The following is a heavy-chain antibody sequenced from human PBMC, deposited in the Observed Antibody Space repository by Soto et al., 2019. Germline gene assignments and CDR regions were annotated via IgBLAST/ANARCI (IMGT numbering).Heavy chain of an antibody. CDR3: ARFRTNWFDP. J-gene: IGHJ5*02. CDR1: GGSISSSSYY. CDR2: IYYSGST. Sequence: KPSETLSLTCTVSGGSISSSSYYWGWIRQPPGKGLEWIGSIYYSGSTYYNPSLKSRVTISVDTSKNQFSLKLSSVTAADTAVYYCARFRTNWFDPWGQGTLVTVSS. V-gene: IGHV4-39*01.